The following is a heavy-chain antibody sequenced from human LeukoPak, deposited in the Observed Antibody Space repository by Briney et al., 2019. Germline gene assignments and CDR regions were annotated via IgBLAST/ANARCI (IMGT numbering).Heavy chain of an antibody. CDR2: ISYDGSNK. V-gene: IGHV3-30*18. J-gene: IGHJ4*02. Sequence: PGRSLRLSCAASGFTFSSYAMHWVRQAPGKGLEWVAVISYDGSNKYYADSVKGRFTISRDNCKNTLYLQMNSLRAEDTAVYYCAKSYYYDKLAYYWGQGTLVTVSS. CDR3: AKSYYYDKLAYY. D-gene: IGHD3-22*01. CDR1: GFTFSSYA.